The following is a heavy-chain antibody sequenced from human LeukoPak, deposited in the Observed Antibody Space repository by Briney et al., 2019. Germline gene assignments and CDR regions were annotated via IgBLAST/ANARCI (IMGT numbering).Heavy chain of an antibody. D-gene: IGHD4-17*01. CDR3: ASQWTVTTSRFDY. Sequence: SVKASCNASGGTFSSYAISWVRQAPGQGLGLMGGINPIFGTANYAQKFQGRVTITAAESTSTAYMELSSLRSEDTAVYYCASQWTVTTSRFDYWGQGTLVTVSS. CDR1: GGTFSSYA. CDR2: INPIFGTA. J-gene: IGHJ4*02. V-gene: IGHV1-69*01.